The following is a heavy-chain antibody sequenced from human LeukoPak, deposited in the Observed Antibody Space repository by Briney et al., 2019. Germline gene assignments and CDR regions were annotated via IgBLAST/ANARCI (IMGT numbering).Heavy chain of an antibody. CDR1: GFTFSTYA. CDR3: AKDRGPTGTTN. D-gene: IGHD1-7*01. V-gene: IGHV3-23*01. Sequence: GGSLRLSCAASGFTFSTYAMSWVRQAPGKRLEWVSAISGSDPGTYYANSVKGRFTISRDNSRNTLYLQMNSLRAEDTAVYYCAKDRGPTGTTNWGQGTLVTVSS. CDR2: ISGSDPGT. J-gene: IGHJ4*02.